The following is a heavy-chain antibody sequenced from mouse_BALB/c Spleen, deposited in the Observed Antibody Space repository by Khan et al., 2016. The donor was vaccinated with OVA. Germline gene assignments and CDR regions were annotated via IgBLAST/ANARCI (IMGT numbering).Heavy chain of an antibody. Sequence: VQLQQPGPGLVQPSQSLSITCTVSGFSLTSYGVPWVRQSPGKGLEWLGVIWSGGSTDYNSAFISRLTISKDNSKSQVFFKMNSLQANDTAIYYCARTDFSYGNCGDYYTMDYWGQGTSVTVSS. V-gene: IGHV2-2*02. J-gene: IGHJ4*01. CDR2: IWSGGST. CDR3: ARTDFSYGNCGDYYTMDY. CDR1: GFSLTSYG. D-gene: IGHD2-1*01.